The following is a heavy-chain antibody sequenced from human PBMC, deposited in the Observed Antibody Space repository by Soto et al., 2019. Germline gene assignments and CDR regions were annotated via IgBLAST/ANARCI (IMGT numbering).Heavy chain of an antibody. V-gene: IGHV3-7*05. J-gene: IGHJ6*02. CDR3: AKQRNSSSWYVFAQPQHMDV. D-gene: IGHD6-13*01. CDR1: GFTFSSNW. CDR2: IKQDGSEK. Sequence: PGGSLRLSCAASGFTFSSNWMSWVRQAPGKGLEWVANIKQDGSEKYYVDSVKGRFTISRDNSKNTLYLHMNSLRAEDTAVYYCAKQRNSSSWYVFAQPQHMDVWGQGTTVTVSS.